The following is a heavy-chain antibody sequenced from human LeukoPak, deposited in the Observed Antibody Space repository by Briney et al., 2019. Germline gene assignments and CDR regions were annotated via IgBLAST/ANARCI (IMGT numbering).Heavy chain of an antibody. Sequence: PSETLSLTCTVSGGSISSSSYYWGWIRQPPGKGLEWIGSIYYSGSTYYNPSLKSRVTISVDTSKNQFSLKLSSVTAADTAVYYCARDLVEGVHSSGPAFNYWGQGTLVTVSS. CDR3: ARDLVEGVHSSGPAFNY. J-gene: IGHJ4*02. D-gene: IGHD6-19*01. CDR2: IYYSGST. V-gene: IGHV4-39*07. CDR1: GGSISSSSYY.